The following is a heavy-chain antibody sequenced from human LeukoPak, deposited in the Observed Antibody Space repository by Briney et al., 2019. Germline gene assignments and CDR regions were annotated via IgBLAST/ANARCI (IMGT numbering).Heavy chain of an antibody. D-gene: IGHD2-15*01. CDR1: GFSFSSYA. J-gene: IGHJ4*02. CDR3: ARPGSTWRFDY. CDR2: ITSHSAYI. V-gene: IGHV3-21*01. Sequence: GGSLRLSCAASGFSFSSYAMNCVRQAPGEGLKGVSCITSHSAYIYYADSVKGRFTVSRDNAKNSLYLKMNSLRAEDTAVYYCARPGSTWRFDYWGQETLVTVSS.